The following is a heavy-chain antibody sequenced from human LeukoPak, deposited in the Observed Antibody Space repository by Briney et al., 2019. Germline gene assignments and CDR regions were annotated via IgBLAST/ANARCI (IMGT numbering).Heavy chain of an antibody. CDR2: IKQDGSEK. CDR3: ARLPGPG. Sequence: GGSLRLSCAASRFTFSSYWMSWVRQAPGKGLEWVANIKQDGSEKYYVDSVKGRFAISRDNAKNSLYLQMNSLRAEDTAVYYCARLPGPGGGQGTLVTVSS. D-gene: IGHD3-10*01. V-gene: IGHV3-7*01. J-gene: IGHJ4*02. CDR1: RFTFSSYW.